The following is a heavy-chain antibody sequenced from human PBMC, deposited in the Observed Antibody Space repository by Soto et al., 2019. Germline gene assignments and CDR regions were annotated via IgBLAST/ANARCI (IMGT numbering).Heavy chain of an antibody. CDR3: ARAHSISRWYGMDV. CDR1: GYTFTSYD. J-gene: IGHJ6*02. D-gene: IGHD6-13*01. Sequence: QVQLVQFGAEVKKPGASVKVSCKASGYTFTSYDINWVRQATGQGPEWMGWMNPNSGNTGYTEKFQGRVTMTRNASISTAYMELSSLRSEDTAVYYCARAHSISRWYGMDVWGQGTTVTVSS. CDR2: MNPNSGNT. V-gene: IGHV1-8*01.